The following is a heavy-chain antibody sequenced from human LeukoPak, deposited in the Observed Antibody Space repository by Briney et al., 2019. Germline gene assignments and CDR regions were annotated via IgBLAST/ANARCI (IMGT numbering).Heavy chain of an antibody. CDR3: AKGGSRLFSHI. Sequence: GGSLRLSCAASGFTFSSYAMHWVRQAPGKGLEWVSYISTSGTTIYYADSVKGRFTISRDNAKNSLYLQMNSLRAEDAAVYYCAKGGSRLFSHIWGQGTMVTVSS. J-gene: IGHJ3*02. CDR2: ISTSGTTI. V-gene: IGHV3-48*04. CDR1: GFTFSSYA. D-gene: IGHD3-3*01.